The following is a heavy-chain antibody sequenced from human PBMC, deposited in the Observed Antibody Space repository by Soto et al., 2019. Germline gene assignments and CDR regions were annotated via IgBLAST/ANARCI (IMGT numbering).Heavy chain of an antibody. CDR3: AKLMGGYYYYMDV. D-gene: IGHD2-8*01. J-gene: IGHJ6*03. Sequence: EVQLLESGGGLVQPGGSLRLSCAASGFTFSSYAMSWVRQAPGKGLEWVSAISGSGGSTYYADYVKGRFTISRDNSKNTLYLQMNSLRAEDTAVYYCAKLMGGYYYYMDVWGKGTTVTVSS. V-gene: IGHV3-23*01. CDR2: ISGSGGST. CDR1: GFTFSSYA.